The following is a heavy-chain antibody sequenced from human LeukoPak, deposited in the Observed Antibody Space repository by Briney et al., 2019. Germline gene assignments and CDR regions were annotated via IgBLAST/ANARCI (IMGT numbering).Heavy chain of an antibody. V-gene: IGHV1-24*01. CDR2: FDPEDGET. CDR3: AKDQGGTQSFWINYRAALDS. D-gene: IGHD3-3*01. Sequence: ASVKVSCKVSGYTLTELSMHWVRQAPGKGLEWMGSFDPEDGETIYAQKFQGRVTMTEDTSTDTAYMELSSLRSEDTAVYYCAKDQGGTQSFWINYRAALDSWGQGTLVTVSS. J-gene: IGHJ4*02. CDR1: GYTLTELS.